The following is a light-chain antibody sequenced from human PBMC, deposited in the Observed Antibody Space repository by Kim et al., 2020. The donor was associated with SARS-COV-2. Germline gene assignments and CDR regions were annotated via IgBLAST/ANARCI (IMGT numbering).Light chain of an antibody. CDR3: QQYDNWPPYT. CDR2: GAS. CDR1: QSVNSN. J-gene: IGKJ2*01. V-gene: IGKV3-15*01. Sequence: VSPGERATLSCRASQSVNSNLAWYQQQPGQAPRLLIYGASTRATDIPARFSGSGSRTEFTLIISSLQSEDIAVYYCQQYDNWPPYTFGQGTKLEI.